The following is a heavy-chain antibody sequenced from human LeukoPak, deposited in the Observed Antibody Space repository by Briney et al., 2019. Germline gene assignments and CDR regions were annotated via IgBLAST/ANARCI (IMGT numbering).Heavy chain of an antibody. CDR2: IIPIFGTA. Sequence: SVKVSCKASGYTFTGYYMHWVRQAPGQGLEWMGGIIPIFGTANYAQKFQGRVTITADESTSTAYMELSSLRSEDTAVYYCARDSRRRRGNWFDPWGQGTLVTVSS. CDR1: GYTFTGYY. V-gene: IGHV1-69*13. CDR3: ARDSRRRRGNWFDP. D-gene: IGHD1-14*01. J-gene: IGHJ5*02.